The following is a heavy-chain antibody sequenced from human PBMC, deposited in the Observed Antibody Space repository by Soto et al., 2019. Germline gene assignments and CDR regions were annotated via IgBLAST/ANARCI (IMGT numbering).Heavy chain of an antibody. CDR1: VFTXSSYA. J-gene: IGHJ6*02. V-gene: IGHV3-23*01. D-gene: IGHD3-22*01. CDR2: IGGSGGST. Sequence: GSLRVSCAASVFTXSSYAMSWVRQXPGKGLEWVSAIGGSGGSTYYADSVKGRFTISRDNSKNTLFLQMNSLRAEDTAVYYCAKDPYYYDTSEMDVWGQGTTVTVSS. CDR3: AKDPYYYDTSEMDV.